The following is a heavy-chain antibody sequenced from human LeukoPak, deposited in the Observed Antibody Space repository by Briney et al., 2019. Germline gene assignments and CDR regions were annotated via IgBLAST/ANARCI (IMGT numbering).Heavy chain of an antibody. Sequence: SETLSLTCIVSGGSISSSSYYWGWIRQPPGKGLEWIGSIYYSGSTYYNPSLKSRVTISVDTSKNQFSLKLSSVTAADTAVYYCAREYCSSTSCYWPYYYMDVWGKGTTVTVSS. D-gene: IGHD2-2*01. V-gene: IGHV4-39*07. CDR2: IYYSGST. CDR3: AREYCSSTSCYWPYYYMDV. CDR1: GGSISSSSYY. J-gene: IGHJ6*03.